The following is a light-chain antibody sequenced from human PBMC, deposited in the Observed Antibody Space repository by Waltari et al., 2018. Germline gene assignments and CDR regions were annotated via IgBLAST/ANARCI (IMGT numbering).Light chain of an antibody. CDR3: SSYTQSRTRV. CDR2: GVT. J-gene: IGLJ3*02. Sequence: QSALTQSASVSGSPGHSITISCTGTSRDVGAYNLVSWYQQLPGRAPKLILSGVTKRPSGISDRFSGSKSGNTASLTISGLQPEDEADYYCSSYTQSRTRVFGGGTKLTVL. V-gene: IGLV2-23*02. CDR1: SRDVGAYNL.